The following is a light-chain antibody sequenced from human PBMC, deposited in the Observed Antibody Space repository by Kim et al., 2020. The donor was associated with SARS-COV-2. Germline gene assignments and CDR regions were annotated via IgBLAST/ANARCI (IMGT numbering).Light chain of an antibody. V-gene: IGLV2-23*02. J-gene: IGLJ3*02. CDR1: SSDVGSYHF. CDR2: ELD. Sequence: PGQSITISCTGTSSDVGSYHFVSWYQQHPGKAPKLMIYELDKRPSGVSHRFSGSKSGNTASLTISGLQAEDEADYYCCSYAGSREVFGGGTKVTVL. CDR3: CSYAGSREV.